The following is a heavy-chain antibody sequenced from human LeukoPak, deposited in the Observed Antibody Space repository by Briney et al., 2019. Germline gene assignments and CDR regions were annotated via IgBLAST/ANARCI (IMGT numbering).Heavy chain of an antibody. Sequence: PSETLSLTCAVYGGSFSGHYWTWIRQPPGKGLEWIGESTHSGSTNYNPSLKSRVTISVDTSKSQFSLELTSVTAADTAVYHCARGRTGAAALDSWGPGTLVTVSS. CDR1: GGSFSGHY. V-gene: IGHV4-34*01. CDR2: STHSGST. CDR3: ARGRTGAAALDS. D-gene: IGHD2-2*01. J-gene: IGHJ4*02.